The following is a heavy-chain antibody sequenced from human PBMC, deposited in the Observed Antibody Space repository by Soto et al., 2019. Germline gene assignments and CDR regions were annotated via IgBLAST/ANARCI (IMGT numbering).Heavy chain of an antibody. V-gene: IGHV4-4*02. J-gene: IGHJ4*02. D-gene: IGHD7-27*01. Sequence: QVQLQESGPGLVRPSGTLSLTCAVSGDSINSNYCWTWVRQPPGRGLEWIAEIYYSGGTSYNPSLKSRLTISMDKSKNQFSLNLTSVTAADTAMYYCARDTGRGLGYWGQGTLVTDSS. CDR2: IYYSGGT. CDR3: ARDTGRGLGY. CDR1: GDSINSNYC.